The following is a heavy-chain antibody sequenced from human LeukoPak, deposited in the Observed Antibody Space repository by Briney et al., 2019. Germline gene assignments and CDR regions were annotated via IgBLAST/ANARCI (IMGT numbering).Heavy chain of an antibody. V-gene: IGHV3-21*01. D-gene: IGHD6-19*01. CDR3: ARVFGSGWSAEYFQH. CDR1: GFTFSNFW. CDR2: ITSSSSYI. J-gene: IGHJ1*01. Sequence: PGGSLRLSCAVSGFTFSNFWMSWVRQAPGKGLEWVSSITSSSSYIYYADSVKGRFTISRDNARNSLYLQMNSLRAEDTAVYYCARVFGSGWSAEYFQHWGQGTLVTVSS.